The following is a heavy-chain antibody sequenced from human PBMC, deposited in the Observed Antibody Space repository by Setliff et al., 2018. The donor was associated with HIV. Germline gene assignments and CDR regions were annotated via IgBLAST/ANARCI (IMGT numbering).Heavy chain of an antibody. CDR1: GGSISSSHYY. Sequence: SETLSLTCKVSGGSISSSHYYWGWIRQPPGKGLEWIGNIYYSGSTFYNPSLKSRVTISVDTSKNQFSLRLSSLTAADTAVYYCAREGRGDPSLATTRLDYWGQGKLVTVSS. CDR3: AREGRGDPSLATTRLDY. CDR2: IYYSGST. V-gene: IGHV4-39*02. D-gene: IGHD1-1*01. J-gene: IGHJ4*02.